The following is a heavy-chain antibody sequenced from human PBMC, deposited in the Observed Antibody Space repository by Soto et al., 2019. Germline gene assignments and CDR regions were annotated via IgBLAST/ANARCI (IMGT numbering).Heavy chain of an antibody. J-gene: IGHJ6*02. CDR1: GGSVRSGY. CDR3: ARDVDTGGMDV. CDR2: IYYSGST. D-gene: IGHD5-18*01. V-gene: IGHV4-59*02. Sequence: SEALSRTGAVSGGSVRSGYWSWIRQPPGKGLEWIGYIYYSGSTNYNPSLKSRVTLSVDTSKNQFSLKLSSVTAADTAVYYCARDVDTGGMDVWGQGTTVT.